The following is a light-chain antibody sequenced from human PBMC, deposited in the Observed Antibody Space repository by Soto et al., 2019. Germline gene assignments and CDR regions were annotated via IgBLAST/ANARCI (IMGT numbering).Light chain of an antibody. J-gene: IGKJ1*01. Sequence: DIQMTQSPSTLSASVGVRVTITCRASQSISSWLAWYQQKPGKAPKLLIYDASSLESGVPSRFSGSGAGTEFTLTISSLQPDDFATYHCQQYNSYWTFGQGTKVEIK. CDR1: QSISSW. V-gene: IGKV1-5*01. CDR3: QQYNSYWT. CDR2: DAS.